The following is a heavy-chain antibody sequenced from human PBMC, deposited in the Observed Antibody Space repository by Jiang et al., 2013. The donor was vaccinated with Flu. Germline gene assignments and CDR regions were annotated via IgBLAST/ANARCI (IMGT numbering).Heavy chain of an antibody. CDR2: IIYTGST. CDR3: ARGWRGGPYWYFDL. V-gene: IGHV4-61*01. Sequence: GSGLVKPSETLSLTCTVSGGSVRGGSYYWSWIRQPPGKGLEWIGYIIYTGSTGYNPSLKSRVTISVDTSKNQFSLNLSSVTAADTAVYYCARGWRGGPYWYFDLWGRGTLVTVSS. D-gene: IGHD2-15*01. CDR1: GGSVRGGSYY. J-gene: IGHJ2*01.